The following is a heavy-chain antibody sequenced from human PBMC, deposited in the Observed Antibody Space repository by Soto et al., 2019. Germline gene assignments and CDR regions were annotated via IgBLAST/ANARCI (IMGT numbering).Heavy chain of an antibody. Sequence: NPGGSLRLSCAASGLTFSNVRMTWVRQAPGKGLEWVGRIKSKSDGETADVAAPVKARFTISRDDSKNTVFLEMNSLKSEDTALYYCAITAMINRDSSTSFDYWGRGTQVTVSS. J-gene: IGHJ4*02. V-gene: IGHV3-15*01. CDR2: IKSKSDGETA. CDR3: AITAMINRDSSTSFDY. D-gene: IGHD5-18*01. CDR1: GLTFSNVR.